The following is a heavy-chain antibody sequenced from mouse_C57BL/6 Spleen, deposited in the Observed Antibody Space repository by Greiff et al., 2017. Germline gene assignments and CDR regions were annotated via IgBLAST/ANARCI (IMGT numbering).Heavy chain of an antibody. CDR3: AKGILPGRFAY. V-gene: IGHV14-2*01. CDR2: IDPEDGET. CDR1: GFNIKDYY. Sequence: EVKLVESGAELVKPGASVKLSCTASGFNIKDYYMHWVKQRTEQGLEWIGRIDPEDGETKYAPKFQGKATITADTSSNTAYLQLSSLTSEDTAVYYCAKGILPGRFAYWGQGTLVTVSA. J-gene: IGHJ3*01.